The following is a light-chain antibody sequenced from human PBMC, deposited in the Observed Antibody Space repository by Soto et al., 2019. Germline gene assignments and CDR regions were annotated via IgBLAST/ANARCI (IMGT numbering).Light chain of an antibody. V-gene: IGLV2-14*01. J-gene: IGLJ1*01. CDR2: GVS. CDR1: ISDFVVYNY. Sequence: QSVLTQPASVSGSPGQSITLSCTGTISDFVVYNYVSWYQQHPGKAPKLRIYGVSTRPSGVSNRFSGSKSCNTASLTISRLQADDEADYYCSSHTISSALQVFGAGTKVTVL. CDR3: SSHTISSALQV.